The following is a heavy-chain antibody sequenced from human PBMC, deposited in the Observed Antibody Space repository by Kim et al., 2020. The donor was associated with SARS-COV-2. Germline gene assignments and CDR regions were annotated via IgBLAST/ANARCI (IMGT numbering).Heavy chain of an antibody. CDR1: GFTFSSYA. CDR3: ARETTPTYYYDSSGYYYVLGY. J-gene: IGHJ4*02. D-gene: IGHD3-22*01. V-gene: IGHV3-30-3*01. CDR2: ISYDGSNK. Sequence: GGSLRLSCAASGFTFSSYAMHWVRQAPGKGLEWVAVISYDGSNKYYADSVKGRFTISRDNSKNTLYLQMNSLRAEDTAVYYCARETTPTYYYDSSGYYYVLGYWGQGTLVTVSS.